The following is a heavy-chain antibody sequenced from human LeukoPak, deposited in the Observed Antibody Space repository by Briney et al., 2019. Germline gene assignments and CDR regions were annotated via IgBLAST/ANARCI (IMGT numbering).Heavy chain of an antibody. CDR3: ARVIYDYVWGSYRRTYYFDY. V-gene: IGHV4-30-2*01. D-gene: IGHD3-16*02. CDR1: GGSISSGGYS. J-gene: IGHJ4*02. CDR2: IYHSGST. Sequence: SETLSLTCTVSGGSISSGGYSWSWIRQPPGKGLEWIGYIYHSGSTYYNPSLKSRVTISVDRSKNQFSLKLSSVTAADTAVYYCARVIYDYVWGSYRRTYYFDYWGQGTLVTVSS.